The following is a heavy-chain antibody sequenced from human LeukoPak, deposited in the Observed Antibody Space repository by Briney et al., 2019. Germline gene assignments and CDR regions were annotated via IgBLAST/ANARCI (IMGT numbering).Heavy chain of an antibody. Sequence: SETLSLTCTVSGYSISSGYYWGWIRQPPGKGLEWIGSIYHSGSTYYNPSLKSRVTISVDTSKNQFSLKLSSVTAADTAVYYCARESFSYYDSSGPFDYWGQGTLVTVSS. CDR1: GYSISSGYY. J-gene: IGHJ4*02. V-gene: IGHV4-38-2*02. D-gene: IGHD3-22*01. CDR2: IYHSGST. CDR3: ARESFSYYDSSGPFDY.